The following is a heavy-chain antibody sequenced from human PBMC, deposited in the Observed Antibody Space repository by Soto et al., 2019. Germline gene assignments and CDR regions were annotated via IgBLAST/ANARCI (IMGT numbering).Heavy chain of an antibody. CDR3: AKAEPGELRDLDWSPFPYHFDY. V-gene: IGHV3-23*01. J-gene: IGHJ4*02. Sequence: EVQLLESGGGLVQPGGSLRLSCAASGFTFSSYAMSWVRQAPGKGLEWVSAISGSGGSTYYADSVKGRFTISRDNSKNTLYLQMNSLRAEDTAVYYSAKAEPGELRDLDWSPFPYHFDYWGQVTLVTVSS. CDR2: ISGSGGST. CDR1: GFTFSSYA. D-gene: IGHD3-9*01.